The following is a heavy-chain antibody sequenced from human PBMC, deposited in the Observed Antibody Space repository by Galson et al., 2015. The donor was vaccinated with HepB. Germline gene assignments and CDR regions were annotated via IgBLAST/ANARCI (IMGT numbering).Heavy chain of an antibody. CDR1: GYTFTSYG. V-gene: IGHV1-18*04. CDR3: ASVRNYYYYGMDV. Sequence: SVKVSCKASGYTFTSYGISWVRQAPGQGLEWMGWISAYNGNTNYAQKLQGRVTMTTDTSTSTAYMELRSLRSDDTAVYYCASVRNYYYYGMDVWGQGTTVTVSS. CDR2: ISAYNGNT. J-gene: IGHJ6*02. D-gene: IGHD4-17*01.